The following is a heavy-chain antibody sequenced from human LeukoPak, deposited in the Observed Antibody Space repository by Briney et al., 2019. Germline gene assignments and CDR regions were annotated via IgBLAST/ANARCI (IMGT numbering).Heavy chain of an antibody. CDR2: INSGGAYT. D-gene: IGHD3-10*01. J-gene: IGHJ6*02. Sequence: GGSLRLSCAGYGFTFRTYAMGWVSQAAGKGMEWVSSINSGGAYTYYADSVNCRLTISRDNFKNTLYLQMNSLRAEDTAVYYCVKPPRLSIIRGEGMDVWGQGTTVTVSS. CDR1: GFTFRTYA. V-gene: IGHV3-23*01. CDR3: VKPPRLSIIRGEGMDV.